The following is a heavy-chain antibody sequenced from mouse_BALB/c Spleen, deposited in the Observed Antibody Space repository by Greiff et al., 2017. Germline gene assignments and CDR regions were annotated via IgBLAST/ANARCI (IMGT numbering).Heavy chain of an antibody. Sequence: EVKLMESGAELVKPGASVKLSCTASGFNIKDTYMHWVKQRPEQGLEWIGRIDPANGNTKYDPKFQGKATITADTSSNTAYLQLSSLTSEDTAVYYCASGDYRYDEYAMDYWGQGTSVTVSS. CDR2: IDPANGNT. J-gene: IGHJ4*01. CDR3: ASGDYRYDEYAMDY. CDR1: GFNIKDTY. V-gene: IGHV14-3*02. D-gene: IGHD2-14*01.